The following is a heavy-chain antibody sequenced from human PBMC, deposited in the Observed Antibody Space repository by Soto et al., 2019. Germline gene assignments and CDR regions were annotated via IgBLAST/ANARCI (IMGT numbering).Heavy chain of an antibody. CDR1: GYSFIGYY. Sequence: ASVKVSCKASGYSFIGYYMHWVRQAPGQGFEWVGRISPKSGGTNYAQKFEGRVTMTWDTSLNTAYMELSSLISEDTAVYYCARPPGYISDWYYFDLWGQGTLVTVSS. J-gene: IGHJ4*02. D-gene: IGHD3-9*01. CDR3: ARPPGYISDWYYFDL. CDR2: ISPKSGGT. V-gene: IGHV1-2*02.